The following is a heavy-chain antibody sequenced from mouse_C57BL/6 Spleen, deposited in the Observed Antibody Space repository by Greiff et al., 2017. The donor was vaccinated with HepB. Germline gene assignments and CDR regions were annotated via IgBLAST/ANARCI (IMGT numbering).Heavy chain of an antibody. J-gene: IGHJ4*01. CDR1: GYTFTSYW. Sequence: QVQLQQSGTELVKPGASVKLSCKASGYTFTSYWMHWVKQRPGQGLEWIGNINPSNGGTNYNEKFKSKATLTVDKSSGTAYMQLSSLTSEDSAVYYCARSSYGNYGYAMDYWGQGTSGTVSS. CDR3: ARSSYGNYGYAMDY. CDR2: INPSNGGT. D-gene: IGHD2-1*01. V-gene: IGHV1-53*01.